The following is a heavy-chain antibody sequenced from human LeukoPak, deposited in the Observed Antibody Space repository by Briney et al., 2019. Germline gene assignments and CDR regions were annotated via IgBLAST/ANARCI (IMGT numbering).Heavy chain of an antibody. CDR2: IWYGGSNK. CDR3: ARDPDAFDI. J-gene: IGHJ3*02. CDR1: GFTFSSYG. Sequence: GGSLRLSCAASGFTFSSYGMHWVRQAPGKGLEWVAVIWYGGSNKYYADSVKGRFTISRDNSKNTLYLQMNSLRAEDTAVYYCARDPDAFDIWGQGTMVTVSS. V-gene: IGHV3-33*01.